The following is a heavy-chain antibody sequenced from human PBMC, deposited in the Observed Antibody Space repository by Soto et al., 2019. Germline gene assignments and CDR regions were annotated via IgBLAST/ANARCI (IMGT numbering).Heavy chain of an antibody. CDR1: GGTFSSYA. V-gene: IGHV1-69*01. D-gene: IGHD2-2*01. CDR3: ARSQGSSTSLEIYYYYYYGMDV. J-gene: IGHJ6*02. CDR2: IIPISGTA. Sequence: EQLVQSGAEVKKPGSSVKVSCKASGGTFSSYAISWVRQAPGQGLEWMGGIIPISGTANYAQKFQGRVTITADESTSTAYMELSSLRSEDTAVYYCARSQGSSTSLEIYYYYYYGMDVWGQGTTVTVSS.